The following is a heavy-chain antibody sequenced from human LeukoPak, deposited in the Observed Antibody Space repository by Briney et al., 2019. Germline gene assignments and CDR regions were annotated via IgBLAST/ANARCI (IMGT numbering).Heavy chain of an antibody. CDR3: VGPPCLRGGYCSTNS. J-gene: IGHJ4*02. Sequence: NPGGSLRLSCAASGFTFSSYSMNWVRQAPGKGLEWVSSISISSTYIYYADSVKGRFTISRDNAKNSVYLQMNSLRVEDMAVYYCVGPPCLRGGYCSTNSWGQGTLVTVSS. CDR2: ISISSTYI. V-gene: IGHV3-21*01. D-gene: IGHD2-2*01. CDR1: GFTFSSYS.